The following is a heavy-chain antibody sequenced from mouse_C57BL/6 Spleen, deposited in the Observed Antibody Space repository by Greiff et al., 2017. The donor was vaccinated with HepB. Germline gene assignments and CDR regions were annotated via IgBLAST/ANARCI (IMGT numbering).Heavy chain of an antibody. CDR1: GYAFSSYW. Sequence: VQLQQSGAELVKPGASVKISCKASGYAFSSYWMTWVKQRPGKGLEWIGQIYPGDGDTNYNGKFKGKATLTADKSSSTAYMQLSSLTSEDSAVYFCARDYSNYFDYWGQGTTLTVSS. J-gene: IGHJ2*01. CDR3: ARDYSNYFDY. D-gene: IGHD2-5*01. V-gene: IGHV1-80*01. CDR2: IYPGDGDT.